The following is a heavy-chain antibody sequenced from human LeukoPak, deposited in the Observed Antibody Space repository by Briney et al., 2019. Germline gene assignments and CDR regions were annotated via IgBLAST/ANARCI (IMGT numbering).Heavy chain of an antibody. Sequence: ASVKVSCKASGYIFTTYTMHWVRQAPGQRLEWMGWINAGNGNTRYSQKFQGRVTITRDTSATTAYMELSSLRSEDTAVYYCAIGHLGLSIDYWGQGTLVTVSS. D-gene: IGHD2/OR15-2a*01. CDR2: INAGNGNT. J-gene: IGHJ4*02. V-gene: IGHV1-3*01. CDR1: GYIFTTYT. CDR3: AIGHLGLSIDY.